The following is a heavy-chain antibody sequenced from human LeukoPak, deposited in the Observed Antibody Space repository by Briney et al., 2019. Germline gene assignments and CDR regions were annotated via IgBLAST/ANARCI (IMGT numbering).Heavy chain of an antibody. Sequence: GASVKVSCKASGYTFSSYDINWVRQATGQGLEWMGWKNPNSGRTDFAQKFQGRLTMTTDTSISTAYMELSSLTSEDTAVYYCARGPVRTHGMDVWGQGTTVTVSS. CDR3: ARGPVRTHGMDV. CDR1: GYTFSSYD. J-gene: IGHJ6*02. CDR2: KNPNSGRT. V-gene: IGHV1-8*01.